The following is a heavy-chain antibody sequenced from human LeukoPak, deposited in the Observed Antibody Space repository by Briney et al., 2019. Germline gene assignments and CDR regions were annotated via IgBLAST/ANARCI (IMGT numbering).Heavy chain of an antibody. D-gene: IGHD3-9*01. CDR3: AKDEGEWSYDILTGRAFDI. CDR2: ISYDGSNK. Sequence: QAGRSLRLSCAASGFTFSSYGMHWVRQAPGKGLEWVAVISYDGSNKYYADSVKGRFTISRDNSKNTLYLQMNSLRAEDTAVYYCAKDEGEWSYDILTGRAFDIWGQGTMVTVSS. J-gene: IGHJ3*02. V-gene: IGHV3-30*18. CDR1: GFTFSSYG.